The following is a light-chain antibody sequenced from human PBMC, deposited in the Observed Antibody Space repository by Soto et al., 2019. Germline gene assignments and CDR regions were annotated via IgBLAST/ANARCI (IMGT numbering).Light chain of an antibody. CDR2: EGS. Sequence: LTQPASVSGSPGQSITLSCTGTSSDLGSYNLVSWYQQPPGKAPKLMIYEGSKRPSGVSYRLSGSKSGNTASLTISGLQTEDEADYYCCSYAGSSTFVFGTGTKVTVL. CDR1: SSDLGSYNL. V-gene: IGLV2-23*01. CDR3: CSYAGSSTFV. J-gene: IGLJ1*01.